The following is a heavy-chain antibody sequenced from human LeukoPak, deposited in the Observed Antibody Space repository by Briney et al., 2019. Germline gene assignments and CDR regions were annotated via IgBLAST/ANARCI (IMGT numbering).Heavy chain of an antibody. D-gene: IGHD6-13*01. CDR1: GFTFNNYA. J-gene: IGHJ4*02. Sequence: PGRSLRLSCAASGFTFNNYAMSWVRQAPGKGLEWVSGIRAAGGSTDYANSVQGRFTISRDNSKNTVYLQMHSLRVDDSALYYCAPLSWIQDPFDYWGQGTLVTVSS. CDR2: IRAAGGST. CDR3: APLSWIQDPFDY. V-gene: IGHV3-23*01.